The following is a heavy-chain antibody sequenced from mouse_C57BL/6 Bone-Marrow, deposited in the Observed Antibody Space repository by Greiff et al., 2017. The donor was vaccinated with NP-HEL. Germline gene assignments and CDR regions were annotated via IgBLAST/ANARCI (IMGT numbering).Heavy chain of an antibody. CDR1: GYTFTDYE. D-gene: IGHD2-5*01. V-gene: IGHV1-15*01. CDR2: IDPETGGT. Sequence: VQLQQSGAELVRPGASVTLSCKASGYTFTDYEMHWVKQTPVHGLEWIGAIDPETGGTAYNQKFKGKAILTADKSSSTAYMELRSLTSEDSAVYYCTRSSSLYYSNTCLSYWGQGTLVTVSA. CDR3: TRSSSLYYSNTCLSY. J-gene: IGHJ3*01.